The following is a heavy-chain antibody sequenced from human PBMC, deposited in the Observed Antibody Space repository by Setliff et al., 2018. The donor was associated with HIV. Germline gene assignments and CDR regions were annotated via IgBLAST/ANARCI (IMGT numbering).Heavy chain of an antibody. CDR1: GFTFNTYA. J-gene: IGHJ4*01. CDR2: ISGSGGST. D-gene: IGHD2-15*01. CDR3: AKDGISGGAYPPYYFDY. V-gene: IGHV3-23*01. Sequence: HPGGSLRLSCAASGFTFNTYAMSWVRQAPGKGLEWVSVISGSGGSTFYADSVKGRFTISRDNSKKTLYLQMNRLRVEDTAVYYCAKDGISGGAYPPYYFDYWGHGTLVTVSS.